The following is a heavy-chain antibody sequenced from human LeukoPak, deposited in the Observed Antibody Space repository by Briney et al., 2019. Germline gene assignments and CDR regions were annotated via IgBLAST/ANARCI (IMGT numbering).Heavy chain of an antibody. Sequence: GGSLRLSCAASGFTFDDYAMHWVRQAPGKGLEWVSGISWNSGSIGYANSVKGRFTISRDNAKNSLYLQMNSLRAEDTALYYCAKDSGSSWYTAGGNFDYWGQGTQVTVSS. V-gene: IGHV3-9*01. CDR3: AKDSGSSWYTAGGNFDY. CDR2: ISWNSGSI. J-gene: IGHJ4*02. CDR1: GFTFDDYA. D-gene: IGHD6-13*01.